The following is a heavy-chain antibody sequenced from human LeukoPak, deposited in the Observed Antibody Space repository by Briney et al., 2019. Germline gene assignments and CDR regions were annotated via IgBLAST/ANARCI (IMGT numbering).Heavy chain of an antibody. CDR3: ARVGAAAYFDY. CDR1: GFTFSSYA. J-gene: IGHJ4*02. Sequence: GGSLRLSCAASGFTFSSYAMHWVRQAPGKGLEWVAVISYDGSNKYYADSVKGRFTISRDNSKNSLYLQMNSLRAGDTAVYYCARVGAAAYFDYWGRGTLVTVSS. V-gene: IGHV3-30*04. D-gene: IGHD6-13*01. CDR2: ISYDGSNK.